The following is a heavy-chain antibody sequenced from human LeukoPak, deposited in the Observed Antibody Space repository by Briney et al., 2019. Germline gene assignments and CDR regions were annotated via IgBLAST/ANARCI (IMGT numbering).Heavy chain of an antibody. J-gene: IGHJ3*02. CDR2: IYYSGST. CDR1: GGSISSYY. D-gene: IGHD3-22*01. CDR3: ARTYYYDSSGHDAFDI. Sequence: SETLSLTYTVSGGSISSYYWSWIRQPPGKGLEWIGYIYYSGSTNYNPSLKSRVTISVDTSKNQFSLKLSSVTAADTAVYYCARTYYYDSSGHDAFDIWGQGTMVTVSS. V-gene: IGHV4-59*01.